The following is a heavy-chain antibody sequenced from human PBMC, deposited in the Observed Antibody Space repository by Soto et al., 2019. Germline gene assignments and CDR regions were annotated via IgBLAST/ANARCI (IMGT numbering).Heavy chain of an antibody. V-gene: IGHV1-8*01. CDR1: GYTFTSYD. J-gene: IGHJ6*02. CDR3: ARGLSGTGWLQLYYYYYYGMDV. Sequence: QVKLVQSGAEVKKPGASVKVSCKASGYTFTSYDINWVRQATGQGLEWMGWMNPNSGNTGYAQKFQGRVTMTRNTSISTAYMELSSLRSEDTAVYYCARGLSGTGWLQLYYYYYYGMDVWGQGTTVTVSS. CDR2: MNPNSGNT. D-gene: IGHD1-1*01.